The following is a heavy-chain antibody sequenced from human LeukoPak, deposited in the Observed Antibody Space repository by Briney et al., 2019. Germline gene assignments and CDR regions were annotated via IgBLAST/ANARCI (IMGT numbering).Heavy chain of an antibody. V-gene: IGHV3-23*01. Sequence: GGSLRLSCAASGFTFSSYAMSWVRQAPGKGLEWVSAIRGSGGSTYYADSVKGRFAISRDNSKNTLYLQMNSLRAEDTAVYYCAKDADYGDYVAVDNWFDPWGQGTLVTVSS. CDR3: AKDADYGDYVAVDNWFDP. CDR2: IRGSGGST. J-gene: IGHJ5*02. CDR1: GFTFSSYA. D-gene: IGHD4-17*01.